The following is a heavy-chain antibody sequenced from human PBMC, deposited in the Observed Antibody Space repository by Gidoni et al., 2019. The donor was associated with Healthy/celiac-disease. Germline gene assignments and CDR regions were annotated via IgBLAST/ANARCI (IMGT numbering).Heavy chain of an antibody. D-gene: IGHD3-22*01. CDR1: GGSISSYY. J-gene: IGHJ4*02. Sequence: QVQLQESGPGLVTPSETLSLTCTVSGGSISSYYWSWIRQPPGKGLEWIGYIYYSGSTNYNPSLKSRVTISVDTSKNQFSLKLSSVTAADTAVYYCARADYYDSSGYALDYWGQGTLVTVSS. V-gene: IGHV4-59*01. CDR2: IYYSGST. CDR3: ARADYYDSSGYALDY.